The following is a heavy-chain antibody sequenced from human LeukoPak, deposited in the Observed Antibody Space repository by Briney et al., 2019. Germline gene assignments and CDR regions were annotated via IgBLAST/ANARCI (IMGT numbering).Heavy chain of an antibody. CDR3: AKAGSIRFDY. CDR2: ISGSGGNT. V-gene: IGHV3-23*01. CDR1: GFTFSSYA. Sequence: PGGSLRLSCAGSGFTFSSYAMHGVRQAPGEGLQWVSGISGSGGNTYYADSVKGRFTVSRDNSKNTLYLQINRLRAEDTAVYYCAKAGSIRFDYWGQGTLVTVSS. J-gene: IGHJ4*02. D-gene: IGHD1-26*01.